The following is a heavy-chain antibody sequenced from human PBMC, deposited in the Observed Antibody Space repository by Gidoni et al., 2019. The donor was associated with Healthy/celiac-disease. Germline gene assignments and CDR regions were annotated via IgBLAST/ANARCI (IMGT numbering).Heavy chain of an antibody. CDR1: GGSFSGYY. Sequence: QVQLQQWGAGLLQPSETLSLTCAVYGGSFSGYYWSWIRQPPGKGLEWIGEINHSGSTNYHPSLKSRVTISVDTSKNQFSLKLSSVTAADTAVYYCARARGVNPGIYYFDYWGQGTLVTVSS. CDR3: ARARGVNPGIYYFDY. V-gene: IGHV4-34*01. J-gene: IGHJ4*02. D-gene: IGHD1-26*01. CDR2: INHSGST.